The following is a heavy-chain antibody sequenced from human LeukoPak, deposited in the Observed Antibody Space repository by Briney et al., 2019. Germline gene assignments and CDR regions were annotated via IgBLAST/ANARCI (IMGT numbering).Heavy chain of an antibody. CDR3: AKDIEAVAGTFFDY. J-gene: IGHJ4*02. D-gene: IGHD6-19*01. Sequence: PGGSLRLSCAASGFTFDDYAMHWVRQAPGKGLEWVSLISGDGGSTYYADSVKGRFTISRDNSENSLYLQMNSLRTEDTALYYCAKDIEAVAGTFFDYWGQGTLVTVSS. CDR2: ISGDGGST. CDR1: GFTFDDYA. V-gene: IGHV3-43*02.